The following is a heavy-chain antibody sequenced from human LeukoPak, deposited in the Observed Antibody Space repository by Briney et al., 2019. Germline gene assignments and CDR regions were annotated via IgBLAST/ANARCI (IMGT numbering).Heavy chain of an antibody. CDR1: GITFSSYS. Sequence: GGSLRLSCAASGITFSSYSMNWVRQAPGKGLEWLSYISSSSSSIYYTDSVKGRFTISRDNAENSLYLQMNSLRAEDTAVYYCARAGSPYSSRAHFDYWGQGTLVTVSS. V-gene: IGHV3-48*01. CDR3: ARAGSPYSSRAHFDY. D-gene: IGHD6-13*01. CDR2: ISSSSSSI. J-gene: IGHJ4*02.